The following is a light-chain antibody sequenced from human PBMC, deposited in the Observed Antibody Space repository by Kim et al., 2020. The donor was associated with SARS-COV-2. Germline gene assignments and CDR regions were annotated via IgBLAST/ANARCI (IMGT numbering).Light chain of an antibody. CDR3: ATTDDSLNDVV. Sequence: GQTVTLSCSGSSSNIGSNTVTWYRQLPRTAPKLVIHSNNRRSSGVSDRFSGSKSGNSASLAISGLQSDDEADYYCATTDDSLNDVVFGGGTQLTVL. CDR1: SSNIGSNT. V-gene: IGLV1-44*01. CDR2: SNN. J-gene: IGLJ3*02.